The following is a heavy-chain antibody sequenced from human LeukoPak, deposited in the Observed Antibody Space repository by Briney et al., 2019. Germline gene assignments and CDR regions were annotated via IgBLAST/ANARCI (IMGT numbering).Heavy chain of an antibody. CDR2: IQAKAYGGAT. V-gene: IGHV3-49*04. CDR3: AKSTSSGWYYFDY. D-gene: IGHD6-19*01. J-gene: IGHJ4*02. CDR1: GFTFGDYA. Sequence: GGSLRLSCSTSGFTFGDYAMSWVRQAPGKGLEWVGFIQAKAYGGATKYAASVNGRFSISRDDSQSIANLQMNSLRAEDTAVYYCAKSTSSGWYYFDYWGQGTLVTVSS.